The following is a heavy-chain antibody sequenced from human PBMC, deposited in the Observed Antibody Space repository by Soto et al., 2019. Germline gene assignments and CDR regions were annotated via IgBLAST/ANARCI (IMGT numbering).Heavy chain of an antibody. V-gene: IGHV1-69*13. D-gene: IGHD3-3*01. J-gene: IGHJ6*02. CDR2: IIPIFGTA. CDR1: GGTFSSYA. CDR3: ARGKDFWSGYHQVVDYGMDV. Sequence: GASVKVSCKASGGTFSSYAISWVRQAPGQGLEWMGGIIPIFGTANYAQKFQGRVTITADESTSTAYMELSSLRSEDTAVYYCARGKDFWSGYHQVVDYGMDVWGQGTTVTVSS.